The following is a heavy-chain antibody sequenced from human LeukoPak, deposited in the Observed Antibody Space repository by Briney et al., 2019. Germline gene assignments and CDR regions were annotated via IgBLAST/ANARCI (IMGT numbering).Heavy chain of an antibody. J-gene: IGHJ4*02. CDR2: INPSGTT. D-gene: IGHD5-24*01. Sequence: GASVKVSCKASGYTFSSYYMYWVRQAPGQGLEWMGIINPSGTTGYAQKFQGRVTMTGDTSTSTVYTELSSLRSEDTAMYYCARGGYNPHFDYWGQGTLVTVSS. CDR3: ARGGYNPHFDY. V-gene: IGHV1-46*01. CDR1: GYTFSSYY.